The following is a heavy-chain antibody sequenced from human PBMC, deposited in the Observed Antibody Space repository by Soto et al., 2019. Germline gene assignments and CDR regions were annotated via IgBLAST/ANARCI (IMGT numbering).Heavy chain of an antibody. CDR1: GGSFSFSY. CDR3: ARGRDIVVVVAATPSYYYYMDV. CDR2: INHSGST. D-gene: IGHD2-15*01. Sequence: LSLTCAVYGGSFSFSYWSWIRQPPGKGLEWIGEINHSGSTNYNPSLKSRVTISVDTSKNQFSLKLSSVTAADTAVYYCARGRDIVVVVAATPSYYYYMDVWGKGTTVTVSS. V-gene: IGHV4-34*01. J-gene: IGHJ6*03.